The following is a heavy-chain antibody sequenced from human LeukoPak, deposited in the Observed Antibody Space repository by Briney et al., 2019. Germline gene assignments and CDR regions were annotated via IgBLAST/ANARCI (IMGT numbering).Heavy chain of an antibody. V-gene: IGHV3-7*02. Sequence: PGGSLRLSCAASGFTFSSYWMSWVRQAPGKGLEWVANIKQDGSEKYYVDSVKGRLTFSRDNAKNSLYLQMNSLRAEDTAIYYCARVGRDSQHLDYWGPGTLVTVST. CDR3: ARVGRDSQHLDY. J-gene: IGHJ4*02. CDR1: GFTFSSYW. CDR2: IKQDGSEK. D-gene: IGHD2-15*01.